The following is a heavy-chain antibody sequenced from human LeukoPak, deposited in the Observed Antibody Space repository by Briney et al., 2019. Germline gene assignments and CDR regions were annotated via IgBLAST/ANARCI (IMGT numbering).Heavy chain of an antibody. D-gene: IGHD3-10*01. V-gene: IGHV3-21*01. CDR2: ISSSSSYI. CDR1: GFTFSSYS. CDR3: ARDQDPLWFGELSTGGYFDL. J-gene: IGHJ2*01. Sequence: GGSLRLSCAASGFTFSSYSMNWVRQAPGKGLEWVSSISSSSSYIYYADSVKGRFTISRDNAKNSLYLQMNSLRAEDTAVCYCARDQDPLWFGELSTGGYFDLWGRGTLVTVSS.